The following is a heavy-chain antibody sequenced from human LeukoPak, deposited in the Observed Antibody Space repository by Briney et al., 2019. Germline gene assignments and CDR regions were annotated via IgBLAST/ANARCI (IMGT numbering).Heavy chain of an antibody. D-gene: IGHD3-10*01. CDR3: ARDPMVRGVIGWFDP. CDR1: GFTLSSYW. V-gene: IGHV3-7*01. Sequence: GGSLRLSCAASGFTLSSYWMSWVRQAPGKGLEWVANIKQDGSEKYYVDSVKGRFTISRDNAKNSLYLQINCLRAEDTSVYYCARDPMVRGVIGWFDPWGEGTLVTASS. CDR2: IKQDGSEK. J-gene: IGHJ5*02.